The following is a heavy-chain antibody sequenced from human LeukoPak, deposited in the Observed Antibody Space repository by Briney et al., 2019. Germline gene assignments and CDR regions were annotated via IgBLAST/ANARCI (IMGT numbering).Heavy chain of an antibody. CDR3: ARARNDYDTSSFSALDY. CDR2: IWYDGSNI. Sequence: GRSLRLSCAASGFTFSSYGMHWVRQAPGKGLEWLAVIWYDGSNIYYADPVKGRFAISRDDSKNTLYLQINSLRAEDTAVYYCARARNDYDTSSFSALDYWGQGTLVTVSS. V-gene: IGHV3-33*01. J-gene: IGHJ4*02. D-gene: IGHD3-22*01. CDR1: GFTFSSYG.